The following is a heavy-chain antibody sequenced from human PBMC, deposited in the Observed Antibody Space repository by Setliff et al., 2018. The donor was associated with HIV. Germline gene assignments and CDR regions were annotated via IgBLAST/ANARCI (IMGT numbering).Heavy chain of an antibody. V-gene: IGHV3-23*01. CDR2: VLGGENDPT. CDR3: VKGQGFCSMTSCALDWFGP. Sequence: GGSLRLSCAASGFTFYNYAMYWVRQAPGKGLEWVSGVLGGENDPTYYENSVMGRFIISRDNSKNTLYLHMNSLRVEDSAIYYCVKGQGFCSMTSCALDWFGPWGQGTLVTVSS. J-gene: IGHJ5*02. D-gene: IGHD2-2*01. CDR1: GFTFYNYA.